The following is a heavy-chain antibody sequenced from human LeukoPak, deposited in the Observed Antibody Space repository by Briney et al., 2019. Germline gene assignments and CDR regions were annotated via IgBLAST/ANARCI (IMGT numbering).Heavy chain of an antibody. CDR2: IYSSGSTNYN. D-gene: IGHD3-3*01. Sequence: PSETLSLTCTVSGGSISSDYWSWIRQPPGKGLEWIAYIYSSGSTNYNNYNPSLKSRATISVDTPKNQFSLKLSSVTAADTAVYYCARQTSGGWSGPTRLFDPWGQGILVTVSS. J-gene: IGHJ5*02. CDR1: GGSISSDY. V-gene: IGHV4-4*09. CDR3: ARQTSGGWSGPTRLFDP.